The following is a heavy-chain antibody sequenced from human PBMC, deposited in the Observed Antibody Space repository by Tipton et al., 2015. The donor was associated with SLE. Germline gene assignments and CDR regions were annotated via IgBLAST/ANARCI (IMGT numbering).Heavy chain of an antibody. V-gene: IGHV1-18*01. Sequence: QLVQSGVEVKKPGASVRVSCKASGYTFTTYGISWVRQAPGQGLEWMGWISTYNGNRDSAQKFQGRVTLTTDTSTSTAYMELRSLRSDDTAVYYCARVRDDFWSGPFDYWGQGTLVTVSS. CDR2: ISTYNGNR. D-gene: IGHD3-3*01. CDR1: GYTFTTYG. J-gene: IGHJ4*02. CDR3: ARVRDDFWSGPFDY.